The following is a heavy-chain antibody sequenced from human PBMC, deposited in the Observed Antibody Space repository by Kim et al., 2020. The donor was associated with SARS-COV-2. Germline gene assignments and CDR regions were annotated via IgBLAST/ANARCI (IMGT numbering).Heavy chain of an antibody. D-gene: IGHD6-13*01. Sequence: PVKGRFTISRDDSKNTLYLQMNSLKTEDTAVYYCTTDRQQLVMYYYGMDVWGQGTTVTVSS. CDR3: TTDRQQLVMYYYGMDV. V-gene: IGHV3-15*01. J-gene: IGHJ6*02.